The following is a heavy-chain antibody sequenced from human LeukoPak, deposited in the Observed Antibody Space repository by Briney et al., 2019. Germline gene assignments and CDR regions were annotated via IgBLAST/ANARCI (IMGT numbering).Heavy chain of an antibody. CDR1: GYSISSGYY. D-gene: IGHD2-2*01. J-gene: IGHJ4*02. Sequence: SETLSLTCAVSGYSISSGYYWGWIRQPPGKGLEWIGSIYHSGSTYYNPSLKSRVTISVDTSKNQFSLKLSSVTAADTAVYYCAREVGHCSSTSCLFKNYFDYWGQGTLVTVSS. CDR3: AREVGHCSSTSCLFKNYFDY. CDR2: IYHSGST. V-gene: IGHV4-38-2*02.